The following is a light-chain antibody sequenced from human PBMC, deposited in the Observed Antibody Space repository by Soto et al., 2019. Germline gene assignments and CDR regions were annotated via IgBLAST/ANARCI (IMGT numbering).Light chain of an antibody. CDR3: SSYASTSTLVV. CDR2: EGS. CDR1: SSDVGGHNL. Sequence: QSALTQPASVSGSPGQSITISCTGTSSDVGGHNLVSWYQQHPVKAPKLIISEGSKRPSGVSNRFSGSQSGNTASLTISGLQAEDEADYFCSSYASTSTLVVFGGGTKLTVL. V-gene: IGLV2-14*02. J-gene: IGLJ2*01.